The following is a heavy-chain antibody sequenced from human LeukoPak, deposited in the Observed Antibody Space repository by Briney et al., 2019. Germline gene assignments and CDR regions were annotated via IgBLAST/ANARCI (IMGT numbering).Heavy chain of an antibody. CDR2: INHSGST. Sequence: SETLSLTCAVHGGSFSGYYWSWIRQPPGKGLEWIGEINHSGSTNYNPSLKSRVTISVDTSKNQFSLKLSSVTAADTAVYYCAREDCSSTSCYKGYYGMDVWGQGTTVTVSS. CDR3: AREDCSSTSCYKGYYGMDV. V-gene: IGHV4-34*01. CDR1: GGSFSGYY. D-gene: IGHD2-2*02. J-gene: IGHJ6*02.